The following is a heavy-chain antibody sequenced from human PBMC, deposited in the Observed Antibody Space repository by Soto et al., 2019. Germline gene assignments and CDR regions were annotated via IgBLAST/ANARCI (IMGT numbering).Heavy chain of an antibody. CDR3: AKNREATIFYGY. Sequence: PGGSLRLSCAASGFTFSSYAMSWFRQAPGKGLEWVSAISGSGGSTYYADSVKGRFTISRDNSKNTLYLQMNSLRAEDTAVYYCAKNREATIFYGYWGQGTLVTVSS. CDR1: GFTFSSYA. J-gene: IGHJ4*02. CDR2: ISGSGGST. V-gene: IGHV3-23*01. D-gene: IGHD3-3*01.